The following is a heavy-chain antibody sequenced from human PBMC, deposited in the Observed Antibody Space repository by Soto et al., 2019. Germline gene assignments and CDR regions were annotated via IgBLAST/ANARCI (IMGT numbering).Heavy chain of an antibody. CDR3: ATSAAAPGNY. Sequence: PAGSLSLSCAASGFTFSIYWMSWVRQAPGKGLEWVANIKQDGSDKYYVDSVKGRFTISRDNAKNSLYLRMNSLRAEDTAVYYCATSAAAPGNYWGQGTLVTVSS. D-gene: IGHD6-13*01. V-gene: IGHV3-7*01. J-gene: IGHJ4*02. CDR1: GFTFSIYW. CDR2: IKQDGSDK.